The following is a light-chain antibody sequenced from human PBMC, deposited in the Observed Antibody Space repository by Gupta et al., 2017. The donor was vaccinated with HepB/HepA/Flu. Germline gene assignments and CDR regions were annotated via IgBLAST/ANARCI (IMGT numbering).Light chain of an antibody. CDR3: VGWDDSLSGYV. CDR1: SSNIGNDN. V-gene: IGLV1-47*02. J-gene: IGLJ1*01. CDR2: NDN. Sequence: QPVLTQPPSASGTPGQRVTISCSGSSSNIGNDNAYWYQQLPGTAPKPLIYNDNQRPSGVPARFSGSKSGTTASLAISGLRSEDEADYYCVGWDDSLSGYVFGAGTKVTIL.